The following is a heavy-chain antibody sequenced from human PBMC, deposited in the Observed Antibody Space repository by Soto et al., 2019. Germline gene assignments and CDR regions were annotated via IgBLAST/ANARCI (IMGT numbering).Heavy chain of an antibody. CDR3: ARRRYCGSDCSHKPYSGMDV. CDR2: VIPVLTTT. V-gene: IGHV1-69*08. Sequence: QVQLVQSGAEVKKPGSSVRVSCRSSGDTFSSYIVNWLRLAPGRGLEWMGRVIPVLTTTDYAQNFRGRVTSREERSTSTVYLDLSSLRSDDTAVYYCARRRYCGSDCSHKPYSGMDVWGQGSLVTVAS. D-gene: IGHD2-21*02. J-gene: IGHJ6*02. CDR1: GDTFSSYI.